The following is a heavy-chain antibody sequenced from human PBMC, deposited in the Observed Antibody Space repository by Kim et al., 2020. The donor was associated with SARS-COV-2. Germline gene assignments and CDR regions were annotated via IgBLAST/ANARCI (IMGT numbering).Heavy chain of an antibody. Sequence: GGSLRLSCVASGFTMSYGMAWFRRAPGKGLEWVSAISGSGDTTYYADSVKGRFSISRENSKTTKIYLQMNNLRAEDTALYFCAKARLGRAVTGWGSELDSWGQGTLVTVSS. CDR1: GFTMSYG. CDR3: AKARLGRAVTGWGSELDS. J-gene: IGHJ4*02. V-gene: IGHV3-23*01. D-gene: IGHD2-21*01. CDR2: ISGSGDTT.